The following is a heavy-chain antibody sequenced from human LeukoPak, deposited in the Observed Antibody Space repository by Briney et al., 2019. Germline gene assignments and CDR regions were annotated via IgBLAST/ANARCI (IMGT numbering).Heavy chain of an antibody. D-gene: IGHD3-22*01. V-gene: IGHV4-61*02. J-gene: IGHJ4*02. CDR3: ARHSLLNYYDSSGYPDY. Sequence: SETLSLTCTVSGDSISSGSYYWSWIRQPAGKGLEWIGRIYSSGRTNYNPSLKSRVTISVDTSKNQFSLRLSSVTAADTAVYYCARHSLLNYYDSSGYPDYWGQGTLVTVSS. CDR1: GDSISSGSYY. CDR2: IYSSGRT.